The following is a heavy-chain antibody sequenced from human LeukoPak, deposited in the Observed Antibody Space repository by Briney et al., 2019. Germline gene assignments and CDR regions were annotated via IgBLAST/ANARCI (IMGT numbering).Heavy chain of an antibody. CDR1: GYTFTSYG. J-gene: IGHJ4*02. CDR2: INPNSGGT. CDR3: ARDPPYYDFWSGYYGALN. V-gene: IGHV1-2*02. D-gene: IGHD3-3*01. Sequence: ASVKVSCKASGYTFTSYGISWVRQAPGQGLEWMGWINPNSGGTNYAQKFQGRVTMTRDTSISTAYMELSRLRSDDTAVYYCARDPPYYDFWSGYYGALNWGQGTLVTVSS.